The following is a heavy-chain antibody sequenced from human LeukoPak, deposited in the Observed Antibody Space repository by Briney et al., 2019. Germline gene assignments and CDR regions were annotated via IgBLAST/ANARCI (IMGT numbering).Heavy chain of an antibody. V-gene: IGHV4-59*01. D-gene: IGHD6-13*01. J-gene: IGHJ4*02. CDR1: GGSISSYY. CDR2: IYYSGST. CDR3: ARDRGGYSSSWSGRYFDY. Sequence: PSETLSLTCTVSGGSISSYYWSWIRQPPGKGLEWIGYIYYSGSTNYNPSLKSRVTISVDTSKNQFSLKLSSVTAADTAVYYCARDRGGYSSSWSGRYFDYWGQGTLVTVSS.